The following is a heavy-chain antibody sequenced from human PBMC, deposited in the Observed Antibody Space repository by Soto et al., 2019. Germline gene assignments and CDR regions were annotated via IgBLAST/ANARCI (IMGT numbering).Heavy chain of an antibody. V-gene: IGHV1-18*01. CDR1: GYTFTDYG. Sequence: QVQLVQSGAEVKKPGASVKVSCKASGYTFTDYGISWVRQAPGQGLEWMGWISPYTGDTKYPQRLQGRVTVTADTSTSTAYMELRSLKYDDTAVYYCAKTGRWNWFDPWGQGTLVSVSS. CDR3: AKTGRWNWFDP. CDR2: ISPYTGDT. J-gene: IGHJ5*02. D-gene: IGHD6-13*01.